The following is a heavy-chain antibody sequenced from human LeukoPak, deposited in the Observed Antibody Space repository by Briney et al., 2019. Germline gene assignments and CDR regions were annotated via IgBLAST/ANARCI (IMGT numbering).Heavy chain of an antibody. CDR1: GGSISSSNW. V-gene: IGHV4-4*02. CDR3: ARSGRWLQWGLTVFDY. Sequence: SETLSLTCAVSGGSISSSNWWSWVRQPPGKGLEWIGEIYHSGSTNYNPSLKSRVTISVDKSKNQFSLKLSSVTAADTAVYYCARSGRWLQWGLTVFDYWGQGTLVTVSS. J-gene: IGHJ4*02. CDR2: IYHSGST. D-gene: IGHD5-24*01.